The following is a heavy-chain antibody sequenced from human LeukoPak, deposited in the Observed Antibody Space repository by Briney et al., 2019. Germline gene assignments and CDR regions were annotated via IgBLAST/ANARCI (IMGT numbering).Heavy chain of an antibody. D-gene: IGHD3-22*01. Sequence: GGSLRLSCAASGFTFSSYSMNWVRQAPGKGLEWVSSISSSSSYIYYADSVKGRFTISRDNAKNSLYLQMNSLKTEDTAVYYCTTGASTYYYDSSGYYSNFDYWGQGTLVTVSS. J-gene: IGHJ4*02. CDR1: GFTFSSYS. V-gene: IGHV3-21*03. CDR2: ISSSSSYI. CDR3: TTGASTYYYDSSGYYSNFDY.